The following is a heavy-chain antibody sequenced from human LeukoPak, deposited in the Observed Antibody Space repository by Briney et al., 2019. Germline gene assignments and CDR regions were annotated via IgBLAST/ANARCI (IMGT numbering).Heavy chain of an antibody. V-gene: IGHV5-51*01. D-gene: IGHD4-17*01. CDR1: GYSFSSYW. J-gene: IGHJ4*02. CDR3: ASAKHGDSTWAY. CDR2: IYFGDFET. Sequence: GESLKISCKASGYSFSSYWISWIRQVPGKGLEWMGFIYFGDFETRYRPSFQGQVTISADKSISTAYLQWSSLKASDSAMYYCASAKHGDSTWAYWGQGTLVTVSS.